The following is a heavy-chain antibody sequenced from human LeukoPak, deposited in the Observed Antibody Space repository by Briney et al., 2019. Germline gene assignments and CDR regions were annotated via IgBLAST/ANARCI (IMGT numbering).Heavy chain of an antibody. CDR1: GGSISGYNYY. Sequence: KPSETLSLTCTVSGGSISGYNYYWGWIRQPPGKGLEWIGSISYSGSTYYNPSLKSRVIISVDTSKNQFSLKVNSVTAADTAVYYCARLGYCSSTSCHLSWFDPWGQGTLVAVSS. CDR2: ISYSGST. V-gene: IGHV4-39*01. D-gene: IGHD2-2*01. J-gene: IGHJ5*02. CDR3: ARLGYCSSTSCHLSWFDP.